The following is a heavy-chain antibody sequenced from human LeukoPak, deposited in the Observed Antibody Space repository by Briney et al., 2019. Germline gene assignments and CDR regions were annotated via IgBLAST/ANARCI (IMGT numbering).Heavy chain of an antibody. CDR3: AKDDSSSGGGSDY. Sequence: PGGSLRLSCAASGFTFRSFGMHWVRQAPGKGLEWVALISYDGSNEYYADSVKGRFTISRDSSKNTLYLQMNSLRAEDTALYYCAKDDSSSGGGSDYWGQGTLVTVSS. CDR1: GFTFRSFG. D-gene: IGHD6-13*01. V-gene: IGHV3-30*18. CDR2: ISYDGSNE. J-gene: IGHJ4*02.